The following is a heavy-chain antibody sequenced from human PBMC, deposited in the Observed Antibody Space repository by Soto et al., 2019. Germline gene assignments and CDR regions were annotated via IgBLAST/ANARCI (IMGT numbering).Heavy chain of an antibody. CDR1: GFTFSSYG. CDR2: ISYDGSNK. CDR3: AKERGGGQYSSGFDAFDI. D-gene: IGHD6-19*01. V-gene: IGHV3-30*18. Sequence: QVQLVESGGGVVQPGRSLRLSCAASGFTFSSYGMHWVRQAPGKGLEWVAVISYDGSNKYYADSVKGRFTISRDNSKNTLYLQMNSLGAEDTAVYYCAKERGGGQYSSGFDAFDIWGQGTMVTVSS. J-gene: IGHJ3*02.